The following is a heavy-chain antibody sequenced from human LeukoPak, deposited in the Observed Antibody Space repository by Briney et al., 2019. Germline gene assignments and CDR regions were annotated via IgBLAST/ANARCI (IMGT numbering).Heavy chain of an antibody. D-gene: IGHD3-9*01. Sequence: GGSLRLSCAASGFTFSSYGMHWVRQAPGKGLEWVSAISGSGGSTYYADSVKGRFTISRDNSKNTLYLQMNSLRAEDTAVYYCAKDPGKYFDWLLSSGHYFDYWGQGTLVTVSS. CDR1: GFTFSSYG. J-gene: IGHJ4*02. CDR3: AKDPGKYFDWLLSSGHYFDY. V-gene: IGHV3-23*01. CDR2: ISGSGGST.